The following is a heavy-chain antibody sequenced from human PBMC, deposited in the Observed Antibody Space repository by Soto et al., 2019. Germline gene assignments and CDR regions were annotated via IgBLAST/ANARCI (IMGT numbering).Heavy chain of an antibody. CDR2: IYSGGST. CDR3: ARDRGSGSYYNYYFDY. V-gene: IGHV3-53*01. J-gene: IGHJ4*02. CDR1: GFTVSSNY. Sequence: PGGSLRLSCAASGFTVSSNYMSWVRQAPGKGLEWVSVIYSGGSTYYADSVKGRFTISRDNSKNTLYLQMNSLRAEDTAVYYCARDRGSGSYYNYYFDYWGQGTLVTVSS. D-gene: IGHD3-10*01.